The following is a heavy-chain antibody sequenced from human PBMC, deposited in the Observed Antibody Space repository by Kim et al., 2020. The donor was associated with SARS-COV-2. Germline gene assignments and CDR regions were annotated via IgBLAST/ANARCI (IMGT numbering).Heavy chain of an antibody. CDR2: ISSNGGST. J-gene: IGHJ3*02. D-gene: IGHD3-10*01. V-gene: IGHV3-64D*06. CDR1: GFTFSSYA. Sequence: GGSLRLSCSASGFTFSSYAMHWVRQAPGKGLEYVSAISSNGGSTYYADSVKGRFTISRDNSKNTLYLQMSSLRAEDTAVYYCVKDLRPYYYGSGRYVLGAFDIWGQGTMVTVSS. CDR3: VKDLRPYYYGSGRYVLGAFDI.